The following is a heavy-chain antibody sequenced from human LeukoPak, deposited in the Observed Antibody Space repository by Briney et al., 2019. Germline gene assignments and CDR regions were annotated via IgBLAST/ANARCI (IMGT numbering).Heavy chain of an antibody. CDR3: ARDNAGGPGKDSYGSVY. J-gene: IGHJ4*02. CDR2: IRYDGSNK. CDR1: GFTFSSYG. D-gene: IGHD5-18*01. V-gene: IGHV3-33*01. Sequence: PGGSLRLSCAASGFTFSSYGMHWVRQAPGKGLEWVAVIRYDGSNKYYADSVKGRFTISRDNSKNTVYLQMNSLRAEDTAVYYCARDNAGGPGKDSYGSVYWGQGTLVIVSS.